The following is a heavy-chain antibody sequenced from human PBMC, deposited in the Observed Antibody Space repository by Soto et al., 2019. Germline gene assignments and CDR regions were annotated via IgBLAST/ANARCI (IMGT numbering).Heavy chain of an antibody. Sequence: EVQLVASGGGLVKPGGSLRLSCAASGFTFSTYTMNWVRQAPGKGLEWVSSISGSGSWRYYADSVKGRFTISRDNAKNSLYLQMNSLRAEDSAVYYCARDLYFLAFDIWGQATMVTVSS. D-gene: IGHD2-21*01. CDR3: ARDLYFLAFDI. J-gene: IGHJ3*02. CDR1: GFTFSTYT. CDR2: ISGSGSWR. V-gene: IGHV3-21*01.